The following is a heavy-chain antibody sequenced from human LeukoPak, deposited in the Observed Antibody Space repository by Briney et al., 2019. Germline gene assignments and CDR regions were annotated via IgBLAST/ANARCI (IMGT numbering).Heavy chain of an antibody. D-gene: IGHD3-10*01. CDR2: SYDGSNK. Sequence: SYDGSNKYYADSVKGRFTISRDNSKNTLYLQMNSLRAEDTAVYYCARDRLAYGSGSYYPDYWGQGTLVTVSS. V-gene: IGHV3-30-3*01. J-gene: IGHJ4*02. CDR3: ARDRLAYGSGSYYPDY.